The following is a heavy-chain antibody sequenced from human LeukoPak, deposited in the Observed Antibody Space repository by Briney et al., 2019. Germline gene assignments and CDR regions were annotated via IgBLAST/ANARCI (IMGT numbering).Heavy chain of an antibody. CDR1: GGSISSYY. V-gene: IGHV4-59*01. CDR3: ASYDSSGYYYLGYFDY. Sequence: TSETLSLTCTVSGGSISSYYWSWIRQPPGKGLEWIGYVYYSGSTNYNPSLKSRVTISVDTSKNQFSLKLSSVTAADTAVYYCASYDSSGYYYLGYFDYWGQGTLVTVSS. J-gene: IGHJ4*02. CDR2: VYYSGST. D-gene: IGHD3-22*01.